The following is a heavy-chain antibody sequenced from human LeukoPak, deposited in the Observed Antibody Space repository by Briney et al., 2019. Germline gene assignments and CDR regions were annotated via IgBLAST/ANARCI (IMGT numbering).Heavy chain of an antibody. Sequence: GGSLRLSCAASGFTFGSYAMHWVRQAPGKGLEWVAVISYDGSNKYYADSVKGRFTISRDNSKNTLYLQMNSLRAEDTAVYYCARDCGGHCSSTSYYFDYWGQGTLVTVSS. V-gene: IGHV3-30-3*01. D-gene: IGHD2-2*01. CDR2: ISYDGSNK. CDR1: GFTFGSYA. J-gene: IGHJ4*02. CDR3: ARDCGGHCSSTSYYFDY.